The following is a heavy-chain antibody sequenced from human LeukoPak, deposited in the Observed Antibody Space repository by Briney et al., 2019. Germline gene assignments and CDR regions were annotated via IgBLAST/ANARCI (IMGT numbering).Heavy chain of an antibody. D-gene: IGHD4-17*01. CDR3: ARHDYGPNWFDP. CDR1: GYSISSGYY. V-gene: IGHV4-38-2*01. CDR2: IYHSGST. Sequence: SETLSLTCAVSGYSISSGYYWGWIRQPPGKGLEWIGSIYHSGSTYYNPSLKSRVTISVDTSKNQFSLNLSSVTAADTAVYYCARHDYGPNWFDPWGQGTLVTVSS. J-gene: IGHJ5*02.